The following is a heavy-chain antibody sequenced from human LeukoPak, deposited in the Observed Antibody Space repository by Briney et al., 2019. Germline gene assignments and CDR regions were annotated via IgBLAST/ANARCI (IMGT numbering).Heavy chain of an antibody. D-gene: IGHD1-26*01. CDR1: GFTFGTYW. J-gene: IGHJ4*02. Sequence: PGRSLRLSCAASGFTFGTYWMSWVRQAPGKGLEWVANIKQDGSEKYYVDSVKGRFTISRDNAKNSLYLQMGSLRAEDTAVYYCARDKVVGATHFDYWGQGTLVTVSS. V-gene: IGHV3-7*01. CDR3: ARDKVVGATHFDY. CDR2: IKQDGSEK.